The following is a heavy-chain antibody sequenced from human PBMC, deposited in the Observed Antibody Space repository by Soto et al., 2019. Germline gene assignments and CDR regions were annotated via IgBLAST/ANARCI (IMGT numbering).Heavy chain of an antibody. CDR1: GFTFSSYA. CDR2: ISSNGGST. Sequence: GASVKVSCAASGFTFSSYAMHWVRQAPGKGLEYVSAISSNGGSTYYANSVKGRFTISRDNSKNTLYLQMGSLRAEDMAVYYCARSFGVVIIDRYYMDVWGKGTTVTVSS. CDR3: ARSFGVVIIDRYYMDV. D-gene: IGHD3-3*01. V-gene: IGHV3-64*01. J-gene: IGHJ6*03.